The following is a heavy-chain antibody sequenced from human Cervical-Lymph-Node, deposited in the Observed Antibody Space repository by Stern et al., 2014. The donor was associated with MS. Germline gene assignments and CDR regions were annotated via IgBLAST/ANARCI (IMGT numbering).Heavy chain of an antibody. CDR3: ARDRRTTKFFDF. CDR1: GFTFSAYG. Sequence: VQLVESGGGVVRPGRSLRLSCVASGFTFSAYGMHWVRQAPGKGLEWVAIIRSDGSTKDNADSVKGRFTISRDNSKNTLYLQITSLRPDDTAVYYCARDRRTTKFFDFWGQGARVTVAS. V-gene: IGHV3-33*08. CDR2: IRSDGSTK. J-gene: IGHJ4*02. D-gene: IGHD4-11*01.